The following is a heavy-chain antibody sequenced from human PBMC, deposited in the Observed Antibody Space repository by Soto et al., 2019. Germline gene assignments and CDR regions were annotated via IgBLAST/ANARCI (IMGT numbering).Heavy chain of an antibody. CDR2: TYYRSKWYN. D-gene: IGHD5-18*01. Sequence: SQTLSLTCAISGDSVSSSSAAWNWIRQSPSRGLEWLGRTYYRSKWYNDYAVSVKSRITINPDTSKNQFSLQLNSVTPEDTAVYYCARAERYNYAYSFDYWGQGTLVTVSS. V-gene: IGHV6-1*01. CDR3: ARAERYNYAYSFDY. CDR1: GDSVSSSSAA. J-gene: IGHJ4*02.